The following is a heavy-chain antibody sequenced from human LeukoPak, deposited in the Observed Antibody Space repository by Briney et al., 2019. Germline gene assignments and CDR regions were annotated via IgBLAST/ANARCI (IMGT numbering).Heavy chain of an antibody. J-gene: IGHJ4*02. CDR3: ARDLDSSGYYYLHY. CDR1: GLTFSSYA. V-gene: IGHV3-23*01. CDR2: ISSSGGTT. D-gene: IGHD3-22*01. Sequence: PGGSLRLSCAASGLTFSSYAMTWVRQAPGKGLEWVSTISSSGGTTHYADSVKGRFTISRDNSKDTLYLQMNSLRAEDTAVYYCARDLDSSGYYYLHYWGQGTLVTVSS.